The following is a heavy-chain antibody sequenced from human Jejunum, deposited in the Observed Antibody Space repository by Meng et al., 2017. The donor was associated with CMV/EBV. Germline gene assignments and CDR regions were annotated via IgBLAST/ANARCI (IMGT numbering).Heavy chain of an antibody. CDR1: GFAFDDYA. CDR2: ITWDSGAT. CDR3: AFQGGRSSGFDY. D-gene: IGHD6-6*01. Sequence: ASGFAFDDYAMHLVRPTPGKGLEWVSLITWDSGATYYTDSVEGRFTISRNNSDASLYLQMNSLRTEDTAFYYCAFQGGRSSGFDYWGQGTLVTVSS. J-gene: IGHJ4*02. V-gene: IGHV3-43*01.